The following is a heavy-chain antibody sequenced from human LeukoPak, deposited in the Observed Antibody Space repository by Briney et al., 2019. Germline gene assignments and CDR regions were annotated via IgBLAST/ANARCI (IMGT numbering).Heavy chain of an antibody. V-gene: IGHV3-23*01. CDR1: GFTFSTYA. CDR2: IGGSAGRT. Sequence: SGGSLRLSCAASGFTFSTYAMSWVRQAPGKGLEWVSLIGGSAGRTRYADSVKGRFTISRDNSKNTLYLEMNSLRAEDTAVYYCAKDSSSYDWGYMDVWGKGTTVTISS. CDR3: AKDSSSYDWGYMDV. J-gene: IGHJ6*03. D-gene: IGHD3-22*01.